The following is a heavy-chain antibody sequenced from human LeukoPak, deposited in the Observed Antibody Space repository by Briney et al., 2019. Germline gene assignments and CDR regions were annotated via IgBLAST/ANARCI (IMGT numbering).Heavy chain of an antibody. Sequence: PGGSLRLSCIASGFTFGDYSVGWFRQAPGKGLEWVGFIRSKTFGGTTEYAASVKGRFAISRGDSRIIAYLQMNSLKIEDTAVYYCTRGTPRSTDAFDIWGQGTTVTVSS. CDR2: IRSKTFGGTT. V-gene: IGHV3-49*03. CDR3: TRGTPRSTDAFDI. CDR1: GFTFGDYS. D-gene: IGHD5/OR15-5a*01. J-gene: IGHJ3*02.